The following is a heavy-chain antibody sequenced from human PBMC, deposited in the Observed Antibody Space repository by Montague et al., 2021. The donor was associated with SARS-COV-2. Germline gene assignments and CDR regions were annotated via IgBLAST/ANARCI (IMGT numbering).Heavy chain of an antibody. J-gene: IGHJ4*02. D-gene: IGHD6-19*01. CDR2: ISWNSGST. V-gene: IGHV3-9*01. Sequence: SLRLSCAASGFTFGDYAMHWVRQAPGKGLEWVSVISWNSGSTGYADSVKGRFTISRDNAKNSLYLQMNSLRAEDTALYYCAKDKGSGFSGWLAEYFDYWGQGTLVTVSS. CDR1: GFTFGDYA. CDR3: AKDKGSGFSGWLAEYFDY.